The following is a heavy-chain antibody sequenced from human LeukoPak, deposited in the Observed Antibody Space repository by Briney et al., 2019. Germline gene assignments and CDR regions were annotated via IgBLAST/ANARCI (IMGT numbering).Heavy chain of an antibody. V-gene: IGHV3-23*01. CDR1: GFSFRTYA. D-gene: IGHD1-26*01. CDR3: AKESGSYDYFDY. J-gene: IGHJ4*02. Sequence: GGSLRLSCVASGFSFRTYAMSWVRQAPGKGLEWVSAISGSGGSTYYADSVKGRFTISRDNSKNTLYLQMNSLRAEDTAVYYCAKESGSYDYFDYWGQGTLVTVSS. CDR2: ISGSGGST.